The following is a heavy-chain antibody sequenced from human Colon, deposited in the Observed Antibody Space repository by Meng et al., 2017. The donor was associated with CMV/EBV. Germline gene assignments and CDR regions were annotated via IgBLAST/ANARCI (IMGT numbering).Heavy chain of an antibody. CDR3: ARDRETSYDFWSGYRFDY. D-gene: IGHD3-3*01. Sequence: ASVKVSCKPSGYTFTRYYIHWLRQAPGQGPEWMAIINPSNGATAYAQKFQGRVTLTTDTSTGTVYMEMRSLEPVDTAVYYCARDRETSYDFWSGYRFDYRGQGALVTVSS. CDR2: INPSNGAT. J-gene: IGHJ4*02. V-gene: IGHV1-46*01. CDR1: GYTFTRYY.